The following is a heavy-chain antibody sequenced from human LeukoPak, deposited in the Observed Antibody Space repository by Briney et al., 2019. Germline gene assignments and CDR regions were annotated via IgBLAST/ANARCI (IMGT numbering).Heavy chain of an antibody. V-gene: IGHV3-23*01. CDR1: GFTFSSYA. J-gene: IGHJ2*01. CDR2: ISGSGGST. CDR3: AKDRTVGASYWYFDL. Sequence: GGSLRLSCAASGFTFSSYAMSWVRQAPGKGLEWVSAISGSGGSTYYADSVKGRFTISRDSSRNTLFLHMNTLRAEGTAIYYCAKDRTVGASYWYFDLWGRGTLVTVSS. D-gene: IGHD1-26*01.